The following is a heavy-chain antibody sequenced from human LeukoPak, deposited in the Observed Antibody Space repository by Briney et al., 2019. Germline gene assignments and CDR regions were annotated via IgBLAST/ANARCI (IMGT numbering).Heavy chain of an antibody. CDR2: IYYSGST. Sequence: PSEILSLTCTVSGGSISSGDYYWSWIRQPPGKGLEWIGYIYYSGSTYYNPSLKSRVTISVDTSKNQFSLKLSSVTAADTAVYYCAREKPYDAFDIWGQGTMVTVSS. V-gene: IGHV4-30-4*08. CDR1: GGSISSGDYY. CDR3: AREKPYDAFDI. J-gene: IGHJ3*02.